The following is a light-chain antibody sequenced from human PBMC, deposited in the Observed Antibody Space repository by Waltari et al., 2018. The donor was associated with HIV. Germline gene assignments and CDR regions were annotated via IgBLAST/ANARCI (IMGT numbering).Light chain of an antibody. CDR2: AAS. Sequence: DIQMTQSPSSLSASVGDRLTITCRASQSISRYINWYQQKSGKAPKILIHAASSLQSGAPSRFSGSGSGTDFTLTINSLQPEDFATYYCQQSYSTPRTFGQGTKVEIK. J-gene: IGKJ1*01. V-gene: IGKV1-39*01. CDR3: QQSYSTPRT. CDR1: QSISRY.